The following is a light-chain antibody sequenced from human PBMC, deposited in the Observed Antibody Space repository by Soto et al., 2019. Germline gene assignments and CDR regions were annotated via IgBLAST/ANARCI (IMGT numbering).Light chain of an antibody. CDR2: AAS. J-gene: IGKJ5*01. V-gene: IGKV3-20*01. CDR1: QSVSNNY. CDR3: QQYSSSPSIT. Sequence: EIVLTQSPGTLSLSPGERATLSCRAIQSVSNNYLAWYQQKPGQAPRLLIYAASSRATGIPDRFSGSGSGTDFTLTISRLEPEDFAVYYCQQYSSSPSITFGQGTRLEVK.